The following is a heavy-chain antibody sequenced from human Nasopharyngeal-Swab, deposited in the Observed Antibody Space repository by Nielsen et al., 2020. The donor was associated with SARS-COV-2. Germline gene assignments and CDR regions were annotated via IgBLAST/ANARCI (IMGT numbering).Heavy chain of an antibody. CDR1: GFTFSSYA. V-gene: IGHV3-23*01. J-gene: IGHJ6*02. D-gene: IGHD3-10*01. CDR2: ISGSGGST. Sequence: GESLKISCAASGFTFSSYAMSWVRQAPGKGLEWVSAISGSGGSTYYADSVKGRFTISRDNSKNTLYLQMNSLRDEDTAVYYCARDPLWFGELLRYYYYYGMDVWGQGTTVTVSS. CDR3: ARDPLWFGELLRYYYYYGMDV.